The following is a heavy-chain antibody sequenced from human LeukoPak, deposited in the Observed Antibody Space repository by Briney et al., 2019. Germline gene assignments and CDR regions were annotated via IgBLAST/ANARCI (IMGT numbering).Heavy chain of an antibody. CDR1: GFTFSSYH. D-gene: IGHD6-13*01. V-gene: IGHV3-48*02. CDR3: ARGGSSCFDS. Sequence: GGSLRLSCAAPGFTFSSYHMNWVRQAPGKGLEWVSYISSSSGTIYYADSVKGRFTTSRDNAKNSLYLQMNNLRDEDTAVYYCARGGSSCFDSWGQGTLVTVYS. J-gene: IGHJ4*02. CDR2: ISSSSGTI.